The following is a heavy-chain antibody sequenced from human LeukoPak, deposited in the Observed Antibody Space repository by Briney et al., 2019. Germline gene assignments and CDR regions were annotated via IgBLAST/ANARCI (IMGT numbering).Heavy chain of an antibody. Sequence: SVKVSCKASGGTFSSYAISWVRQAPGQGLEWMGGIIPIFGTANYAQKFQGRVTITADESTSTAYMELSSLRPEDTAVYYCARGPIVVVPAAIHSHYYYMDVWGKGTTVTVSS. V-gene: IGHV1-69*13. D-gene: IGHD2-2*02. CDR1: GGTFSSYA. CDR2: IIPIFGTA. CDR3: ARGPIVVVPAAIHSHYYYMDV. J-gene: IGHJ6*03.